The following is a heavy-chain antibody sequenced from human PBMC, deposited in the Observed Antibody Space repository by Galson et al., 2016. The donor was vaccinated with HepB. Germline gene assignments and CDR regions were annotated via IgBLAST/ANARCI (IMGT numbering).Heavy chain of an antibody. CDR2: ISIGGTT. D-gene: IGHD3-3*01. Sequence: SLRLSCAVSGFTVTSKYMSWVRQAPGKGLEWVSLISIGGTTYYADSVKGRFTISRDISKNTLHLEMNNLRADDTAVYYCARGGIYDSWRASGVFDIWGQGTMVTVSS. CDR3: ARGGIYDSWRASGVFDI. CDR1: GFTVTSKY. V-gene: IGHV3-66*01. J-gene: IGHJ3*02.